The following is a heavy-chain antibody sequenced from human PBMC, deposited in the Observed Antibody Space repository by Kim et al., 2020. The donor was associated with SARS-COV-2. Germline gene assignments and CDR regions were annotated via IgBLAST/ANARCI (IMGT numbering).Heavy chain of an antibody. CDR1: GYIFTSYA. D-gene: IGHD3-22*01. CDR2: INAGNGNT. CDR3: ALSSGYYYYEAAFDY. V-gene: IGHV1-3*01. Sequence: ASVKVSCKASGYIFTSYAMHWVRQAPGQRLEWMGWINAGNGNTKYSQKFQGRVTITRDTSASTAYMELSSLRSEDTAVYYCALSSGYYYYEAAFDYWGQGTLVTVSS. J-gene: IGHJ4*02.